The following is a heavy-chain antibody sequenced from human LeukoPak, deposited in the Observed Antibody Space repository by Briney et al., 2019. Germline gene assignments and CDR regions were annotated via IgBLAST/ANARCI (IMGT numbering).Heavy chain of an antibody. CDR2: ISGSGGST. CDR1: GFTFSSYA. D-gene: IGHD5-12*01. CDR3: ATRRDGYNRPLY. V-gene: IGHV3-23*01. J-gene: IGHJ4*02. Sequence: GGSLRLSCAASGFTFSSYAMSWVRQAPGKGLEWVSAISGSGGSTYYADSVKGRFTISRDNSKNTLYLQMNSLRAEDTAVYYCATRRDGYNRPLYWGQGTLVTVSS.